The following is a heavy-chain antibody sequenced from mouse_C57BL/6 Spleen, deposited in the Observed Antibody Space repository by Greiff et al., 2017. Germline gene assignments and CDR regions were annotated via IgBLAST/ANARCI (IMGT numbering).Heavy chain of an antibody. J-gene: IGHJ4*01. CDR1: GYTFTSYW. V-gene: IGHV1-69*01. D-gene: IGHD1-1*01. CDR2: IDPSDSYT. CDR3: VRYYGSSYAMDY. Sequence: VKLQQPGAELVMPGASVKLSCKASGYTFTSYWMHWVKQRPGQGLEWIGEIDPSDSYTNYNQKFKGKSTLTVDKSSSTAYMQLSSLTSEDSAVYYCVRYYGSSYAMDYWGQGTSVTVSS.